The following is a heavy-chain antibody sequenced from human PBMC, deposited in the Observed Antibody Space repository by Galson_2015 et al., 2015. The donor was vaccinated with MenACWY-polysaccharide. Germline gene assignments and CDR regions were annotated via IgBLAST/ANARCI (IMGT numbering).Heavy chain of an antibody. Sequence: SLRLSCAASGFIFSSYWMSWVRQAPGKGLEWVANIKEGGSETYYVDSVKGRFTISRDNAKNSLYLQMNSLRAEDTAVYYCARVSVRFGGARTSVIDYWGQGTLVTVSS. CDR2: IKEGGSET. J-gene: IGHJ4*02. CDR3: ARVSVRFGGARTSVIDY. CDR1: GFIFSSYW. D-gene: IGHD3-16*01. V-gene: IGHV3-7*03.